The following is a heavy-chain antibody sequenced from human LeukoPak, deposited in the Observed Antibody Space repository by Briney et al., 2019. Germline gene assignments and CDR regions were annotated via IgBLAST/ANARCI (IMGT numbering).Heavy chain of an antibody. V-gene: IGHV3-23*01. CDR2: ISSSGGTT. CDR1: GFPFSSYA. Sequence: GGSLRLSCAASGFPFSSYAMGWVRQAPGKGLDWASGISSSGGTTYYADSVKGRFTISRDNSKNTPSLQMNSLRAEDTAVYYCAREASHVSGMDVWGQGTTVTVSS. CDR3: AREASHVSGMDV. J-gene: IGHJ6*02.